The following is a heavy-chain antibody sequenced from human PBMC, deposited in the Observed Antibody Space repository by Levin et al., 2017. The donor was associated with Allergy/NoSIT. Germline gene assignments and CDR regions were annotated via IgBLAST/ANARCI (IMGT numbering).Heavy chain of an antibody. CDR3: ARGTYWDFLSGSVTFDY. V-gene: IGHV4-4*07. Sequence: SETLSLTCTVSGDSINSYYWGWIRQPAGKGLEWIGHIYSSGSTNYNPSLKSRGTMSLDTSRNQFSLKLSSVTAADTAVYYCARGTYWDFLSGSVTFDYWGKGALVTVSS. D-gene: IGHD3-3*01. CDR2: IYSSGST. J-gene: IGHJ4*02. CDR1: GDSINSYY.